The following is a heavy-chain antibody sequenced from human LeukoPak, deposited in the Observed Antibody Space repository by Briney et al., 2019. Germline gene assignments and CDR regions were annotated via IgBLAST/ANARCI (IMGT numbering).Heavy chain of an antibody. CDR1: GFTFISYA. V-gene: IGHV3-23*01. CDR2: ISGSGGST. J-gene: IGHJ4*02. Sequence: GGSLRLSCAASGFTFISYAISWVRQAPGKGLEWVSAISGSGGSTYYADSVKGRFTISGDNSKNTLYLQMNSLRAEDTAVYYCAKLTKGYSSGWYPCWGQGTLVTVSS. D-gene: IGHD6-19*01. CDR3: AKLTKGYSSGWYPC.